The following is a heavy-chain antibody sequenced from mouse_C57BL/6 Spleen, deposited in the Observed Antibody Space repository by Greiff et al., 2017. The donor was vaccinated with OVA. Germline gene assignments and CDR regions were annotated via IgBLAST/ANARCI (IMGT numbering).Heavy chain of an antibody. D-gene: IGHD1-1*01. CDR3: CGRHYYGSSLYAMDY. V-gene: IGHV1-22*01. Sequence: LVKPGASVKMSCKASGYTFTDYNMPWVKQSHGKSLEWIGYINPNNGGTSYNQKFKGKATVTVNKSSSTAYMELRSLTSEDSAVYYCCGRHYYGSSLYAMDYWGQGTSVTVSS. J-gene: IGHJ4*01. CDR1: GYTFTDYN. CDR2: INPNNGGT.